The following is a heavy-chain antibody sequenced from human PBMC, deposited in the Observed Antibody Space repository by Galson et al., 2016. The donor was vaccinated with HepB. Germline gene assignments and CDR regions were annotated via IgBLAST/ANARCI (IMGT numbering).Heavy chain of an antibody. CDR3: ARASLWFGELFSDGMDV. Sequence: SVKVSCKASGYNFISFHLHRVRQAPGQGLEWVGIINPEGGSTIHAQKFQGRVTMTRDTSTSTVYLELSSLRSEDTAVYYCARASLWFGELFSDGMDVWGQGTTVTVSS. D-gene: IGHD3-10*01. CDR2: INPEGGST. CDR1: GYNFISFH. J-gene: IGHJ6*02. V-gene: IGHV1-46*01.